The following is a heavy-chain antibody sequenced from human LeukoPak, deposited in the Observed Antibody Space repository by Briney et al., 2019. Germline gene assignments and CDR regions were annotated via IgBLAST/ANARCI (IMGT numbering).Heavy chain of an antibody. J-gene: IGHJ4*02. CDR3: AGGTTVVVGDY. Sequence: GGSLRLFCAASGFTFSSYAMHWVRQAPGKGLEWVVVISYDGSNKYYADSVKGRFTISRDNSKNTLYLQMNSLRAEDTAVYYCAGGTTVVVGDYWGQGTLVTVSS. CDR1: GFTFSSYA. CDR2: ISYDGSNK. D-gene: IGHD4-23*01. V-gene: IGHV3-30-3*01.